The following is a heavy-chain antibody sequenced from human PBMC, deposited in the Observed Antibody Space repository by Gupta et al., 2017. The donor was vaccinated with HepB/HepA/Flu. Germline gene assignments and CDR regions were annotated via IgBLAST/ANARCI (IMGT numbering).Heavy chain of an antibody. CDR2: ISSSGSTI. J-gene: IGHJ4*02. D-gene: IGHD6-19*01. Sequence: EVQLVESGGGLAQPGGSLRLSCAASGLTFSSYEMNWVRQAPGKGLEWVSYISSSGSTIKYADSVKGRFTISRDDAKYSLYLQMNSLRAEDTAIYYCARDPGSSGWYLLDYWGQGTLVTVSS. V-gene: IGHV3-48*03. CDR3: ARDPGSSGWYLLDY. CDR1: GLTFSSYE.